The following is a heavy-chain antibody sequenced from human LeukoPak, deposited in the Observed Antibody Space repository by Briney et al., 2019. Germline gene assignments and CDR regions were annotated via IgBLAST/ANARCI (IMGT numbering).Heavy chain of an antibody. V-gene: IGHV3-23*01. CDR2: ISGSGGST. CDR3: AKDPTSGPPSHFDY. Sequence: PGGSLRLSCAASGFTFSSYAMSWVRQAPGKGLEWVSAISGSGGSTYYAASVKGRFTISRDNSKNTLYLQMNSLRAEDTAVYYCAKDPTSGPPSHFDYWGQGTLVTVST. J-gene: IGHJ4*02. CDR1: GFTFSSYA. D-gene: IGHD2-15*01.